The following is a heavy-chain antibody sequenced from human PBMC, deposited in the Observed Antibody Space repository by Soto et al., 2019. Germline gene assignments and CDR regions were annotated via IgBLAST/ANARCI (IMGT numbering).Heavy chain of an antibody. J-gene: IGHJ6*02. CDR1: GFTFSSYW. CDR3: ARGDEYYDFWSGYSKAGLDV. V-gene: IGHV3-7*01. CDR2: IKQDGSEK. Sequence: AGGSLRLSCAASGFTFSSYWMSWVRQAPGKGLEWVANIKQDGSEKYYVDSVKGRFTISRDNARNSLYLQMNSLRAEDTAVYYCARGDEYYDFWSGYSKAGLDVWGQGTTVTVSS. D-gene: IGHD3-3*01.